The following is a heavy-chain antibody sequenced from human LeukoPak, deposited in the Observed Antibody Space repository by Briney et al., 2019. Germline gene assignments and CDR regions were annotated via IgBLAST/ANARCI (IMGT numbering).Heavy chain of an antibody. J-gene: IGHJ4*02. CDR1: GGSFSGYY. CDR2: INHSEST. V-gene: IGHV4-34*01. Sequence: PSETLSLTCAVYGGSFSGYYWSWIRQPPGKGLEWIGEINHSESTNYNPSLKSRVTISVDTSKNQFSLKLSSVTAADTAVYYCARGSSQYYDSSGYYPLFDYWGQGTLVTVSS. CDR3: ARGSSQYYDSSGYYPLFDY. D-gene: IGHD3-22*01.